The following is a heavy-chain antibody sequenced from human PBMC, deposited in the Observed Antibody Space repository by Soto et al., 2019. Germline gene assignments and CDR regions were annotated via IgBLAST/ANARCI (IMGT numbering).Heavy chain of an antibody. Sequence: EVQLWESGGGLVQPGGSLRLSCAASGSTFSSYAMSWVRQAPGKGLEWVSVISGSGDSTYYADSVKGRFTSSRDNSKNTLYVQMNSLRAEDTAVYYCARELGYCSGGSCYMDGAFDFWGQGTMVTVSS. V-gene: IGHV3-23*01. J-gene: IGHJ3*01. CDR2: ISGSGDST. CDR1: GSTFSSYA. CDR3: ARELGYCSGGSCYMDGAFDF. D-gene: IGHD2-15*01.